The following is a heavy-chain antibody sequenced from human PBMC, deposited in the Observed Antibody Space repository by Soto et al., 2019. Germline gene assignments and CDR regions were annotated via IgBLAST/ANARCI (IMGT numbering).Heavy chain of an antibody. V-gene: IGHV2-5*02. CDR2: IYWDDDK. Sequence: QITLKESGPTLVKPTQTLTLTCTFSAFSLSTGGVGVGWIRQPPGKALEWLALIYWDDDKRYSPSLRSRLTITKDTSKNRVVRTITNMDPVDTATYYCIQSRCGGDCLQSYASYYYYGMDVWGQGTTVTVSS. CDR3: IQSRCGGDCLQSYASYYYYGMDV. D-gene: IGHD2-21*02. J-gene: IGHJ6*02. CDR1: AFSLSTGGVG.